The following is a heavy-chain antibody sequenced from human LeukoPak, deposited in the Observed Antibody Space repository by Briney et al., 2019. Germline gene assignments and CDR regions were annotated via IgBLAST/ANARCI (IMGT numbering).Heavy chain of an antibody. CDR2: INTNTGNP. J-gene: IGHJ5*02. D-gene: IGHD2-2*01. CDR3: ARDPRVEYCSSTSCPRGNWFDP. CDR1: GYTFTSYA. Sequence: GASVKVSCKASGYTFTSYAMNWVRQAPGQGLEWMGWINTNTGNPTYAQGFTGRFVFSLDTSVSTAYLQISSLKAEDTAVYYCARDPRVEYCSSTSCPRGNWFDPWGQGTLVTVSS. V-gene: IGHV7-4-1*02.